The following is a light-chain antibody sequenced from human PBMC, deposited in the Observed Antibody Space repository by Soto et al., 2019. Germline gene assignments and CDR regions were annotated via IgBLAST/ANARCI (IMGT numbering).Light chain of an antibody. CDR2: WAS. Sequence: DIVMTQSPDSLAVSLGERATIYCKSSQTLLYSSHNKTFLAWYQQKPGQPPKLLVHWASTRESGVPDRFSGSGSETDFTLNISSLPAADVALYYCQQYYSTPLPFGGGPRVEIK. V-gene: IGKV4-1*01. CDR3: QQYYSTPLP. CDR1: QTLLYSSHNKTF. J-gene: IGKJ4*01.